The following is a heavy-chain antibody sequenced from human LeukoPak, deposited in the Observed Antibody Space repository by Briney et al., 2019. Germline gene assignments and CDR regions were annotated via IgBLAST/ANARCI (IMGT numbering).Heavy chain of an antibody. Sequence: GGSLRLSCAASGFTFSSYAMSWVRQAPVKGLEWVSAISGSGGSTYYADSVKGRFTISRDNAKNSLYLQMNSLRAEDTAVYYCARDSPDGLRFFEWLSPFDPWGQGTLVTVSS. CDR3: ARDSPDGLRFFEWLSPFDP. V-gene: IGHV3-23*01. J-gene: IGHJ5*02. CDR2: ISGSGGST. D-gene: IGHD3-3*01. CDR1: GFTFSSYA.